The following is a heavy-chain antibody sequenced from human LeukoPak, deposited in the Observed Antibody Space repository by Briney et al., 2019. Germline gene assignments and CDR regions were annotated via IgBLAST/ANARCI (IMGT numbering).Heavy chain of an antibody. V-gene: IGHV3-66*01. J-gene: IGHJ4*02. CDR1: GFTVGSNY. D-gene: IGHD3-9*01. CDR2: IYSGGST. Sequence: GGSLRLSCAASGFTVGSNYMSWVRQAPGKGLEWVSVIYSGGSTYYADSVKGRFTISRDNSKNTLYLQMNSLRAEDTAVYYCARDLNDILTGYYTDYWGQGTLVTVSP. CDR3: ARDLNDILTGYYTDY.